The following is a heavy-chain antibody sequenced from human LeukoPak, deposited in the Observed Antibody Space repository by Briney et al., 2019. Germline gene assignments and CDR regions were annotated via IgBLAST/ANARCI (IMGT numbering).Heavy chain of an antibody. CDR2: IYYSGST. Sequence: PSETLSLTCTVSGASISSSSYYWGWIRQPPGKGLEWIGSIYYSGSTYYNPSLKSRVTISVDTSKNQFSLKLSSVTAADTAVYYCARGQAGYSYGRIYYYYGMDVWGQGTTVTVSS. D-gene: IGHD5-18*01. CDR3: ARGQAGYSYGRIYYYYGMDV. V-gene: IGHV4-39*07. CDR1: GASISSSSYY. J-gene: IGHJ6*02.